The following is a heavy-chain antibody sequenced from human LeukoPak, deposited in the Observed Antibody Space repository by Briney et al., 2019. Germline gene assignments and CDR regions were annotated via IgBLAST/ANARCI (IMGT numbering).Heavy chain of an antibody. J-gene: IGHJ4*02. CDR1: GFTFSSYS. V-gene: IGHV3-21*04. CDR2: ISSSSSYI. CDR3: ARDPSRDGVVIIPY. D-gene: IGHD3-3*01. Sequence: AGGSLRLSCAASGFTFSSYSMNWIRQAPGKGLEWVSSISSSSSYIYYADSVKGRFTISRDNAKNSLYLQMNSLRAEDTALYYCARDPSRDGVVIIPYWGQGTLVTVSS.